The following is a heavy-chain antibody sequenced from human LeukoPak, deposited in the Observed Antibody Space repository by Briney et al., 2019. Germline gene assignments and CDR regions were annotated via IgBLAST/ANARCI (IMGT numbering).Heavy chain of an antibody. J-gene: IGHJ4*02. V-gene: IGHV3-48*04. CDR3: ARGAVEMATIGFDY. D-gene: IGHD5-24*01. CDR1: GFTFSSYS. Sequence: GGSLRLSCAASGFTFSSYSMNWVRQAPGKGLEWVSYISSSSSTIYYADSVKGRFTISRDNAKNSLYLQMNSLRAEDTAVYYCARGAVEMATIGFDYWGQGTLVTVSS. CDR2: ISSSSSTI.